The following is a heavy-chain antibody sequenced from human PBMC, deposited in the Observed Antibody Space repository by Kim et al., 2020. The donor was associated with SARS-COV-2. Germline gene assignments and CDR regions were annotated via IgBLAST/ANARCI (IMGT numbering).Heavy chain of an antibody. J-gene: IGHJ6*02. Sequence: GGSLRLSCAASGFTFSSYAMHWVRQAPGKGLEWVAVISYDGSNKYYADSVKGRFTISRDNSKNTLYLQMNSLRAEDTAVYYCARDFGGNPDWVFYYYYGMDVWGQGTTVTVSS. V-gene: IGHV3-30-3*01. D-gene: IGHD3-9*01. CDR2: ISYDGSNK. CDR1: GFTFSSYA. CDR3: ARDFGGNPDWVFYYYYGMDV.